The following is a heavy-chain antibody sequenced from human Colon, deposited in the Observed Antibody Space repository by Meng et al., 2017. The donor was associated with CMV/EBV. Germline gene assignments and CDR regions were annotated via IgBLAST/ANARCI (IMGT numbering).Heavy chain of an antibody. CDR3: AKELFTGSGSALDI. CDR1: GFTFTDYF. V-gene: IGHV3-11*01. J-gene: IGHJ3*02. Sequence: GESLKISCAASGFTFTDYFMIWIRQAPGEGLQWISHIAPSGNSMNYADSVKGRFTISRDNAKKSLYLQMNSLRADDTAVYYCAKELFTGSGSALDIWGQGTMVTV. D-gene: IGHD3-9*01. CDR2: IAPSGNSM.